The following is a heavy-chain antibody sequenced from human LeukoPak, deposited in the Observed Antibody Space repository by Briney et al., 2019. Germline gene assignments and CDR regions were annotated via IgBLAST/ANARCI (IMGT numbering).Heavy chain of an antibody. J-gene: IGHJ6*02. V-gene: IGHV1-18*01. CDR2: VSAYDGGT. D-gene: IGHD5-24*01. CDR3: AREGRDSMDV. CDR1: GYSFTSYG. Sequence: GASVKLSCKASGYSFTSYGFTWGRRAPGQGLEWMGWVSAYDGGTNYAQKSRGRVTMTTDASKNTLYMKLRSLRFDDTAVYYCAREGRDSMDVWGQGTTVTVSS.